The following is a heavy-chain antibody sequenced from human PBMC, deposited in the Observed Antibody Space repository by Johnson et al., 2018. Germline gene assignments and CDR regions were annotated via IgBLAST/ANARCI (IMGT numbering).Heavy chain of an antibody. Sequence: VQLVESGGGLVQPGGSLRLSCAASGFPFSSYSMNWVRQAPGKGLEWVSAISGSGGSTYYADSVKGRFTISRDNSKNTLYLQMNSLRAEDTAVSYCARDIHGVDGNALDIWGQGTMVTVSS. CDR3: ARDIHGVDGNALDI. V-gene: IGHV3-23*04. CDR1: GFPFSSYS. D-gene: IGHD1-14*01. J-gene: IGHJ3*02. CDR2: ISGSGGST.